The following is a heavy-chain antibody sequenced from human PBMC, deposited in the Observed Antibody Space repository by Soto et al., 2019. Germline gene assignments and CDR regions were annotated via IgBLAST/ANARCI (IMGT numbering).Heavy chain of an antibody. Sequence: QVQLVDSGGGVVQPGRSLRLSCAASGFTFSSYGMHWVRQAPGKGLEWVAVISYDGSNKYYADSVKGRFTISRDNSKNTLYLQMNILRAEETAVYYVGVQRYYYMDVWGKGTTVTVSS. CDR2: ISYDGSNK. V-gene: IGHV3-30*03. CDR1: GFTFSSYG. J-gene: IGHJ6*03. D-gene: IGHD3-3*01. CDR3: GVQRYYYMDV.